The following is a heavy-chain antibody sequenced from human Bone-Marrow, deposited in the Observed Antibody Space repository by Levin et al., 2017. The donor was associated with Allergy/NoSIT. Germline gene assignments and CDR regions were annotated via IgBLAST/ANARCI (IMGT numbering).Heavy chain of an antibody. J-gene: IGHJ4*02. Sequence: SETLSLTCTVSGGSISNNNYYWGWIRQPPGKGLEWIGTIYHSGSASYSPSLKSRATISVDTSKNQFSLRLPSVTAADTAMYFCAKRRGFGYTFDHWGQGTLVTVSS. CDR2: IYHSGSA. CDR1: GGSISNNNYY. V-gene: IGHV4-39*01. CDR3: AKRRGFGYTFDH. D-gene: IGHD1-1*01.